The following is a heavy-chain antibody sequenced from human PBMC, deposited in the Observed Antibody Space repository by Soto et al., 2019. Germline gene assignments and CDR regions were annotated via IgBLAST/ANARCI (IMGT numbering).Heavy chain of an antibody. V-gene: IGHV1-18*01. D-gene: IGHD6-19*01. CDR2: ISAYNGNT. Sequence: GVSVKVSCKASGYTFTIYVISWVRQAPGQGLEWMGWISAYNGNTNYAQKLQGRVTMTTDTSTSTAYMELRSLRSDDTAVYYCAREYSGGWAPHQSSAQKYYFDYWGQGTLVTVSS. CDR1: GYTFTIYV. CDR3: AREYSGGWAPHQSSAQKYYFDY. J-gene: IGHJ4*02.